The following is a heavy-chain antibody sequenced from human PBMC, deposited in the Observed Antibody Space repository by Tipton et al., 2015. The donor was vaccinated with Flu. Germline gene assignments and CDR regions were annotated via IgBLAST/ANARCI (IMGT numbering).Heavy chain of an antibody. Sequence: GLVKPSQTLSLTCAISGDSVSSNSAAWSWIRQSPSRGLEWLGRTFYRSAWHNNSAVSVKSRITINADTSKNQFSLQLSSVTPEDTAVYYCGRDMGRSGYAHAFDYWGQGTLVTVSS. D-gene: IGHD3-22*01. CDR2: TFYRSAWHN. CDR1: GDSVSSNSAA. CDR3: GRDMGRSGYAHAFDY. J-gene: IGHJ4*02. V-gene: IGHV6-1*01.